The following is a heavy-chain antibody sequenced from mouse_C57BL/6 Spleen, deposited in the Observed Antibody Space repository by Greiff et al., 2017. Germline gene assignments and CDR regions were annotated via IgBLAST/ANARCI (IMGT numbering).Heavy chain of an antibody. J-gene: IGHJ3*01. CDR1: GYTFTSYW. Sequence: QVQLQQPGAELVKPGASVKLSCKASGYTFTSYWMHWVKQRPGQGLEWIGMIHPNSGSTNYNEKFKSKATLTVDKSSSTAYMQLSSLTSEDSAVYYCASEEDGNCGAYWGQGTLVTVSA. CDR2: IHPNSGST. D-gene: IGHD2-1*01. CDR3: ASEEDGNCGAY. V-gene: IGHV1-64*01.